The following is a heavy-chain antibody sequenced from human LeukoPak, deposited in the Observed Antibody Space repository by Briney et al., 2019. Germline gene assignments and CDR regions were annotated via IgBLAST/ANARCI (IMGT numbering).Heavy chain of an antibody. D-gene: IGHD2-8*01. V-gene: IGHV3-33*01. CDR2: IWYDGSNK. J-gene: IGHJ4*02. CDR3: ARRMGYFFDY. CDR1: GFTFSNCD. Sequence: GRSLRLSCAASGFTFSNCDMYWVRQAPGKGLEWVAVIWYDGSNKDYPDSVKGRFTISRDHSKNTLYLQMNSLRAEDTSVYYCARRMGYFFDYWGQGTLVTVSS.